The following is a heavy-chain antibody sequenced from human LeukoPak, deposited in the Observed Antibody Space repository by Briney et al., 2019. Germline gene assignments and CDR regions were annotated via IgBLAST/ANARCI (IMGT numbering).Heavy chain of an antibody. Sequence: SETLSLTCAVSGGSITSTNYYWGWIRQPPGKGLEWIGSIYYSGNTYYNPSLKSRVTLSVDTSKNHFSLKLNSVTAADTAVYYCARPGDYDILTGYEAFDIWGQGTMVTVSS. CDR2: IYYSGNT. CDR1: GGSITSTNYY. CDR3: ARPGDYDILTGYEAFDI. D-gene: IGHD3-9*01. J-gene: IGHJ3*02. V-gene: IGHV4-39*02.